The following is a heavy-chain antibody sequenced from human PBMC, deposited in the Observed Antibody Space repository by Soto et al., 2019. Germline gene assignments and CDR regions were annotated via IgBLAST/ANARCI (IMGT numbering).Heavy chain of an antibody. D-gene: IGHD3-16*02. V-gene: IGHV1-69*11. CDR2: IVPSLDTT. CDR3: ARWPQPRYTADPYAVDV. CDR1: GGTFSSSG. Sequence: SVKVSCKASGGTFSSSGFSWVRQAPGQGLEWMGMIVPSLDTTNYAQKFQARVTITADEVTSTAYMELRSLRSEDTAVYYCARWPQPRYTADPYAVDVWGQGTRVTV. J-gene: IGHJ6*02.